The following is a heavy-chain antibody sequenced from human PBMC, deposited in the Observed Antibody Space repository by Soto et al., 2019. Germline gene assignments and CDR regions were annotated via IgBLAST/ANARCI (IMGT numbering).Heavy chain of an antibody. CDR1: GDSINSRSYY. Sequence: KPSETLSLTCTVTGDSINSRSYYWGWIRQPPGKGLEWIGSIYYSGRTYNNPSLKSRVTMSVDTSKNQFSLKLSSVTAADTAVYYCAREGIAARLDYWGQGTLVTVSS. D-gene: IGHD6-13*01. CDR2: IYYSGRT. CDR3: AREGIAARLDY. J-gene: IGHJ4*02. V-gene: IGHV4-39*07.